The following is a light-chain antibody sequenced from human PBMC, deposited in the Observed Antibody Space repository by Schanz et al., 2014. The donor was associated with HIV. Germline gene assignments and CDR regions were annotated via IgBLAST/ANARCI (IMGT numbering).Light chain of an antibody. V-gene: IGLV2-11*01. Sequence: QSALTQPRSVSGSPGQSVTISCSGTSSDVGSCNCVSWYQQYPGKAPKLLIYDVSERPSGVPDRFSGSKSGNTASLSISGXXXEDEADYYCCSYAGSNNLVFGGGTKLTVL. CDR2: DVS. J-gene: IGLJ2*01. CDR1: SSDVGSCNC. CDR3: CSYAGSNNLV.